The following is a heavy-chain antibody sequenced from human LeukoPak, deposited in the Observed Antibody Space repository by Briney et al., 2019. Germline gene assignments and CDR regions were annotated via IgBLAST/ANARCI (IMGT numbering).Heavy chain of an antibody. D-gene: IGHD3-22*01. V-gene: IGHV1-18*01. Sequence: ASVKVSCKASGYTITNYGISWMRQAPGQGLEWMGWITTYNGYTNYAQKLQGRVTMTTDTSTSTAYMELRSLRSDDTAVYYCARDYYDRSGYYYRGNNWFDPWGQGNLVTVSS. CDR2: ITTYNGYT. J-gene: IGHJ5*02. CDR1: GYTITNYG. CDR3: ARDYYDRSGYYYRGNNWFDP.